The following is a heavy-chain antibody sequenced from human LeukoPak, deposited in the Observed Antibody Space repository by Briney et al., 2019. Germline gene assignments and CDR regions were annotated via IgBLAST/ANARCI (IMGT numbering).Heavy chain of an antibody. Sequence: PSETLSLTCIVSGGSISSYFWSWIRQPPGKGLEWIGYISNSGSTNYNPSLKSRVTISADTSKNQFSLKLSSVTAEDTAVYYCAKDRPTGGLDYWGQGTLVTVSS. CDR3: AKDRPTGGLDY. CDR1: GGSISSYF. CDR2: ISNSGST. V-gene: IGHV4-59*01. J-gene: IGHJ4*02. D-gene: IGHD3-16*01.